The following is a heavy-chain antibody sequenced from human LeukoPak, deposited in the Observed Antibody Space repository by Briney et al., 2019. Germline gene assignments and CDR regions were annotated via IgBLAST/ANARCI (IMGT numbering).Heavy chain of an antibody. CDR2: ITNSGNSK. Sequence: GGSLRLSCAASEFTFSSYSMNWVRQAPGKGLEWVSYITNSGNSKSYADSVKGRFTISRDNTKNSLYLQMNGLRAEDTAVNYCARTRSSGYLTFGYWGQGILVTVSS. CDR3: ARTRSSGYLTFGY. CDR1: EFTFSSYS. J-gene: IGHJ4*02. V-gene: IGHV3-48*01. D-gene: IGHD3-22*01.